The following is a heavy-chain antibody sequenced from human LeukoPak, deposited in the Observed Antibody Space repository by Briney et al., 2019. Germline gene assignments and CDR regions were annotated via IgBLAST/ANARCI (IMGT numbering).Heavy chain of an antibody. CDR2: ISSNGGST. Sequence: GGSLRLSCAASGFTFSSYDMHWVRQAPGKGLEYVSAISSNGGSTYYANSVKGRFTISKDNSKNTLYLQMGSLRAEDMAVYYCARYFTYGMDVWGQGTTVTVSS. CDR3: ARYFTYGMDV. CDR1: GFTFSSYD. V-gene: IGHV3-64*01. J-gene: IGHJ6*02. D-gene: IGHD3-9*01.